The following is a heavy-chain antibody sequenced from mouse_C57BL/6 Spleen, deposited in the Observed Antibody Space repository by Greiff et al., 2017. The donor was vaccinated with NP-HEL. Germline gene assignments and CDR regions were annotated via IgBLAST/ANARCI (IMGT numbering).Heavy chain of an antibody. CDR3: AREGPFYGSSYGYFDV. D-gene: IGHD1-1*01. CDR2: ISDGGSYT. J-gene: IGHJ1*03. Sequence: EVKLVESGGGLVKPGGSLKLSCAASGFTFSSYAMSWVRQTPEKRLEWVATISDGGSYTYYPDNVKGRFTISRDNAKNNLYLQMSHLKSEDTAMYYCAREGPFYGSSYGYFDVWGTGTTVTVSS. V-gene: IGHV5-4*01. CDR1: GFTFSSYA.